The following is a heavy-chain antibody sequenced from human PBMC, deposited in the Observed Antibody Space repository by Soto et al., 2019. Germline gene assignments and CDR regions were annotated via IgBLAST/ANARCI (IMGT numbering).Heavy chain of an antibody. CDR1: GYSISSSNW. J-gene: IGHJ4*02. CDR3: ARRQSNVPFDY. V-gene: IGHV4-28*01. D-gene: IGHD6-6*01. CDR2: IYYSGTT. Sequence: QVQLQESGPGLVKPSDTLSLTCAVSGYSISSSNWWGWIRQPPGKGLEWIGYIYYSGTTYYNPSPKVRVPCSVEPSKNQSSRKRTSVPAADPAVNYGARRQSNVPFDYGGQGTLVTVSP.